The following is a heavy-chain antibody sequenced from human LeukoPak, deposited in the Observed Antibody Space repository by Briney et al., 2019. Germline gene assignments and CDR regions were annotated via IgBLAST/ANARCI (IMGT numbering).Heavy chain of an antibody. CDR2: IYTSGST. CDR1: GGSISSYY. Sequence: SETLSLTCTVSGGSISSYYWSWIRQPAGKGLEWIGRIYTSGSTNYNPSLKSRVTMSVDTSRNQFSLKLSSVTAADTAVYYCAKDGYYYGSGSWSWFDPWGQGTLVTVSS. CDR3: AKDGYYYGSGSWSWFDP. V-gene: IGHV4-4*07. J-gene: IGHJ5*02. D-gene: IGHD3-10*01.